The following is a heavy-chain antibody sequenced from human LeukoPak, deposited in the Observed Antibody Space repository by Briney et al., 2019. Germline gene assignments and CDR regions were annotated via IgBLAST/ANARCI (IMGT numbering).Heavy chain of an antibody. CDR2: IYYSGST. V-gene: IGHV4-59*08. CDR1: GGSISSYY. J-gene: IGHJ5*02. D-gene: IGHD2-15*01. CDR3: AGVVVVENWFDP. Sequence: SETLSLTCTVSGGSISSYYWSWIRQPPGKGLEWIGYIYYSGSTNYNPSLKSRVTISVDTPKNQFSLKLSSVTAADTAVYYCAGVVVVENWFDPWGQGTLVTVSS.